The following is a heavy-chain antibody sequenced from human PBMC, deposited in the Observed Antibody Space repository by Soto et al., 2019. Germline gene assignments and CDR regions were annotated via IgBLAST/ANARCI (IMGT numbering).Heavy chain of an antibody. J-gene: IGHJ4*02. V-gene: IGHV5-51*01. CDR3: GNIMGGDAGY. CDR1: GNSFTSYL. Sequence: XESLKVSWKCSGNSFTSYLIGLVRQMPGKGLEWMGIIYPGDSDTRYSPSFQGQVTISADKSISTAYLQWSSLKASDTAMYYCGNIMGGDAGYWGQGTLVTVSS. D-gene: IGHD4-17*01. CDR2: IYPGDSDT.